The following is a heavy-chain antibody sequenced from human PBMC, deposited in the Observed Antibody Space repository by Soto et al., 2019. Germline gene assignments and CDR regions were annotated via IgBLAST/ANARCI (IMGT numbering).Heavy chain of an antibody. V-gene: IGHV3-30-3*01. CDR3: AREGGYYYDSSGYYSLGAFDI. Sequence: PGGSLRLSCAASGFTFSSYAMDWVRQAPGKGLEWVAVISYDGSNKYYADSVKGRFTISRDNSKNTLYLQLNSLRAEDTAVYYCAREGGYYYDSSGYYSLGAFDIWGKGTMVTVSS. J-gene: IGHJ3*02. CDR1: GFTFSSYA. D-gene: IGHD3-22*01. CDR2: ISYDGSNK.